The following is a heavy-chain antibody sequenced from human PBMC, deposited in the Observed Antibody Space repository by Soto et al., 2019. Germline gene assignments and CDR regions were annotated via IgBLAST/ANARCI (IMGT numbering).Heavy chain of an antibody. J-gene: IGHJ1*01. CDR2: ISSSSIYI. V-gene: IGHV3-21*01. Sequence: PGGSLRLSCAASGFTFSSYSMNWVRQAPGKGLEWVSSISSSSIYIYYADSVKGRFTISRDNAKNSLYLQMNSLRAEDTAVYYCARDPYQIAHSSGWYDTEYFQHWGQGTLVTVSS. CDR1: GFTFSSYS. D-gene: IGHD6-19*01. CDR3: ARDPYQIAHSSGWYDTEYFQH.